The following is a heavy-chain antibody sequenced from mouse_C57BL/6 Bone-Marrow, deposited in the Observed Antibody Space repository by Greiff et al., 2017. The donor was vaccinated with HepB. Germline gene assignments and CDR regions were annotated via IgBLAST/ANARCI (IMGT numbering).Heavy chain of an antibody. Sequence: QVQLQQSGAELMKPGASVKLSCKATGYTFTGYWIEWVKQRPGHGLEWIGEILPGSGSTNYNEKFKGKATFTADTSSNTAYMQLSSLTTEDSAIYYCARVDYYGSSPSYYFDYWGQGTTLTVSS. J-gene: IGHJ2*01. CDR1: GYTFTGYW. V-gene: IGHV1-9*01. CDR2: ILPGSGST. D-gene: IGHD1-1*01. CDR3: ARVDYYGSSPSYYFDY.